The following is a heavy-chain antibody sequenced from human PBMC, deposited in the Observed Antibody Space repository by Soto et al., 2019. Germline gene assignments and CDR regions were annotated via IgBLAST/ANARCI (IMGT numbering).Heavy chain of an antibody. J-gene: IGHJ4*02. D-gene: IGHD1-26*01. CDR1: VFTVITYT. Sequence: PGCSLRLCCASSVFTVITYTMNWVRQAPGKGLEWVSSINGRGNYIYYAESVKGRFTISRDNAKNSLYLQMDRLRAEDTALYYCVREDGKVGTNSAFDYWGLGALGTV. V-gene: IGHV3-21*01. CDR3: VREDGKVGTNSAFDY. CDR2: INGRGNYI.